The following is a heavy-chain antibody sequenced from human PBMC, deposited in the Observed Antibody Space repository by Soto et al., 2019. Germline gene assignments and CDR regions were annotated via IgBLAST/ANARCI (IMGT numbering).Heavy chain of an antibody. CDR1: GYSFTSYW. D-gene: IGHD6-13*01. Sequence: GESLKISCKGSGYSFTSYWIGWVRQMPGKGLEWMGIIYPGDSDTRYSPSFQGQVTISADKSISTAYLQWSSLKAADTAMYYCASPSLAEAGEGSGMDVWGQGTTVTVSS. CDR3: ASPSLAEAGEGSGMDV. CDR2: IYPGDSDT. V-gene: IGHV5-51*01. J-gene: IGHJ6*02.